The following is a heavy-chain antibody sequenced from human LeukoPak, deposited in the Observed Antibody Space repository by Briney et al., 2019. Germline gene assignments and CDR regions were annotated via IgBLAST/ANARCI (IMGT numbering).Heavy chain of an antibody. Sequence: ASVKVSCKASGYTFTSYAMHWVRQAPGQRLEWMGWINAGNGNTKYSQKFQGRVTITRDTSASTAYMELSSLRSEDTAVYYCASSAKTGGYYYYGMDVWGQGTTVTVSS. CDR3: ASSAKTGGYYYYGMDV. V-gene: IGHV1-3*01. J-gene: IGHJ6*02. CDR1: GYTFTSYA. CDR2: INAGNGNT.